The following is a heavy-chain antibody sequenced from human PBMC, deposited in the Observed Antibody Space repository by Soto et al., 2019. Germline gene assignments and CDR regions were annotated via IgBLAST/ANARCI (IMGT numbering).Heavy chain of an antibody. Sequence: QVQLVQSGAEVKKPGSSVKVSCKASGGTFSRYAISWVRQAPGQGLEWMGGIIPIFGTANYAQKFQGRVTITADESTSTAYMELSSLRSEDTAVYYCARDPPYSGSFGDAFDIWGQGTMVTVSS. V-gene: IGHV1-69*01. CDR3: ARDPPYSGSFGDAFDI. J-gene: IGHJ3*02. CDR1: GGTFSRYA. CDR2: IIPIFGTA. D-gene: IGHD1-26*01.